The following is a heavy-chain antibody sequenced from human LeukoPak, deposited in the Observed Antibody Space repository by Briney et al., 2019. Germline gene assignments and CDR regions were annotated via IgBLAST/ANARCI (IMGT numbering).Heavy chain of an antibody. J-gene: IGHJ4*02. CDR3: ARFSRVEWSF. CDR2: IKQDGSVK. CDR1: GFTFSNYW. V-gene: IGHV3-7*01. D-gene: IGHD3-3*01. Sequence: GGPLRLSCPASGFTFSNYWMSWVRQAPGKGLEWVANIKQDGSVKQYVDSIKGRFTISRDNAKNTLYLQMDSLRVEDTAVYYCARFSRVEWSFWGQGTLVTVSS.